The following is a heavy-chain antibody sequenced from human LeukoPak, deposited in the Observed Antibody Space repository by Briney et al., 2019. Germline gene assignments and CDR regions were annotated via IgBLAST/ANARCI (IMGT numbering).Heavy chain of an antibody. CDR1: GFTFSSYA. CDR3: AKATSAYCGGDCYSFDY. Sequence: GGSLRLSCAASGFTFSSYAMHWVRQAPGKGLEWVAVISYDGSNKYYADSVKGRFTISRDNSKNTLYLQMNSLRAEDTAVYYCAKATSAYCGGDCYSFDYWGQGTLVTVSS. V-gene: IGHV3-30-3*01. CDR2: ISYDGSNK. D-gene: IGHD2-21*01. J-gene: IGHJ4*02.